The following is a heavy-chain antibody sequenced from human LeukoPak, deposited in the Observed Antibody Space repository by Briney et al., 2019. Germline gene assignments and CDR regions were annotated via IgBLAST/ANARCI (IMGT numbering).Heavy chain of an antibody. V-gene: IGHV3-30*04. Sequence: TGGSLRLSCAASGFPFSSYTMHWVRQSPGKGLEWVAVISFDGSNKYYADSVKGRFTISRDKSKNTLYVQMNSLRAENTAVYYCAKARGYSYGYNDYWGQGTLVTVSS. CDR1: GFPFSSYT. CDR2: ISFDGSNK. D-gene: IGHD5-18*01. J-gene: IGHJ4*02. CDR3: AKARGYSYGYNDY.